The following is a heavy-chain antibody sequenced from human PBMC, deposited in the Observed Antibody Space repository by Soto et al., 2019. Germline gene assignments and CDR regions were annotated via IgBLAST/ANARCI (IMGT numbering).Heavy chain of an antibody. D-gene: IGHD3-22*01. CDR1: GGTFSSYA. Sequence: GASVKVSCKASGGTFSSYAISWVRQAPGQGLEWMGGIIPIFDTANYAQKFQGRVTITADESTSTAYMELSSLRSEDTAVYYCARSPETYYYDSSGYSTGPTDYWGQGTLVTVSS. CDR2: IIPIFDTA. V-gene: IGHV1-69*13. J-gene: IGHJ4*02. CDR3: ARSPETYYYDSSGYSTGPTDY.